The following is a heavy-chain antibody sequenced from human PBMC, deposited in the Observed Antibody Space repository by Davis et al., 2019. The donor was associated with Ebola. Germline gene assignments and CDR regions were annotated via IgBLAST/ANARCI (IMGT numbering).Heavy chain of an antibody. Sequence: GESLKISCAASGFTFSSYSMNWVRQAPGKGLEWVSYISSSSSTIYYADSVKGRFTISRDNSKNTLYLQMNSLRAEDTAVYYCARYSGTYRDFWGQGTLVTVSS. CDR1: GFTFSSYS. J-gene: IGHJ4*02. D-gene: IGHD1-26*01. V-gene: IGHV3-48*01. CDR2: ISSSSSTI. CDR3: ARYSGTYRDF.